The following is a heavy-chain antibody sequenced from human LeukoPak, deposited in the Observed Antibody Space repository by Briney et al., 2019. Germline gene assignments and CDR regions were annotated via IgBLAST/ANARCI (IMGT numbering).Heavy chain of an antibody. D-gene: IGHD1-1*01. CDR2: ISSSSNI. CDR1: GFTFSSYS. Sequence: GGSLRLSCAASGFTFSSYSMNWVRQAPGKGLEWVSYISSSSNIYYADSVKGRFTISRDNAKNSLYLQMNGLRAEDTAVYYCARDSNWVFDYWGQGTLVTVSS. V-gene: IGHV3-48*01. CDR3: ARDSNWVFDY. J-gene: IGHJ4*02.